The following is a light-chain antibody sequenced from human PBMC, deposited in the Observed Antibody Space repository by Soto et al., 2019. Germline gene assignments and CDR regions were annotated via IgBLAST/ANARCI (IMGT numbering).Light chain of an antibody. V-gene: IGLV2-14*01. Sequence: QSALTQPASVSGSPGQSITISCTGTSSDVGGYNYVSWYQQHPGKAPKLMIYDVRNRPSGVSNRFSGSKSGNTASLTISGLQAEDEAYYYCSSYTSSSPLFGGGTKLTVL. CDR2: DVR. J-gene: IGLJ2*01. CDR1: SSDVGGYNY. CDR3: SSYTSSSPL.